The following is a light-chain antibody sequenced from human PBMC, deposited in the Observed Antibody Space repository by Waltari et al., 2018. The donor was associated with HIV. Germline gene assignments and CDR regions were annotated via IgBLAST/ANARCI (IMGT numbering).Light chain of an antibody. J-gene: IGLJ2*01. CDR1: SSAVGGFKH. V-gene: IGLV2-11*01. CDR2: DVS. Sequence: QSALTQPRSVSGSPGKSVTISCTGTSSAVGGFKHVSWYQQPPGKAPKLMIYDVSKRPSGVPDRFSGSKSGNTASLTISGLQAEDEADYYCCSYAGSYGVVFGGGTKLTVL. CDR3: CSYAGSYGVV.